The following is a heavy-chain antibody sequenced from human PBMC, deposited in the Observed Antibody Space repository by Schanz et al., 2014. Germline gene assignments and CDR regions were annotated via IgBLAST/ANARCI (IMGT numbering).Heavy chain of an antibody. CDR2: IIPILGIA. D-gene: IGHD3-22*01. CDR1: GYAFTTYG. J-gene: IGHJ5*02. Sequence: QVQLVQSGAEVKKPGASVRVSCKVSGYAFTTYGISWVRQAPGQGLEWMGRIIPILGIANYAQNFQGRVTITADKSTSTAYMELSSLRSEDTAVYYCAREVGLYDRGWFDPWGQGTLVTVSS. CDR3: AREVGLYDRGWFDP. V-gene: IGHV1-69*04.